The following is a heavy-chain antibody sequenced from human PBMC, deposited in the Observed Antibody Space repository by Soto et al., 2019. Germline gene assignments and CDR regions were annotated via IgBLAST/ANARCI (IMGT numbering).Heavy chain of an antibody. CDR2: IYYSGTT. V-gene: IGHV4-39*02. D-gene: IGHD5-18*01. Sequence: SEIMCLTCTVAGGSIVGRSFYRICVRQPPGKGLEWIGSIYYSGTTYYNPSLKSRVTISVDTSKSHLSLRLSSVTVADTAVYYCARADTAMVPPAYWGQGTLVTVSS. CDR3: ARADTAMVPPAY. CDR1: GGSIVGRSFY. J-gene: IGHJ4*02.